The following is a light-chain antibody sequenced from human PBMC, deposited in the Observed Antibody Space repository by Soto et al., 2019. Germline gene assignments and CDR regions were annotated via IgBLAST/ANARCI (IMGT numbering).Light chain of an antibody. CDR2: KAS. V-gene: IGKV1-5*03. CDR1: QTISSW. CDR3: QHYNSYSEA. Sequence: DIQMTQSPSTLYGSLGDRVTITCRASQTISSWLAWYQQKPGKAPKLLIYKASTLKSGVPSRFSCSGSGTEFTLTISSLHTDDVATYYCQHYNSYSEAFGQGTKWIS. J-gene: IGKJ1*01.